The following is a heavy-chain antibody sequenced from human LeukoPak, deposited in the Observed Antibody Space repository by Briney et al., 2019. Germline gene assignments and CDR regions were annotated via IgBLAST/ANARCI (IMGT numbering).Heavy chain of an antibody. D-gene: IGHD6-13*01. V-gene: IGHV1-2*02. CDR1: GFTFSDYY. J-gene: IGHJ5*02. CDR3: ARARLTAGGGTNWFDP. CDR2: INPNSGAT. Sequence: ASVKVSCKASGFTFSDYYIHWVRQAPGLGLEWMGWINPNSGATKYAQKFQGRVTVTRDTTITTADMELSSLRSDDTAVYYCARARLTAGGGTNWFDPWGQGTLVTVSS.